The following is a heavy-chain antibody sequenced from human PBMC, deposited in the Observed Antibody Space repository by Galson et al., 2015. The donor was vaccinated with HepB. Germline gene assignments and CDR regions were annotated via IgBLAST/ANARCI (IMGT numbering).Heavy chain of an antibody. D-gene: IGHD2-2*01. V-gene: IGHV1-3*01. CDR2: INAGNGNT. CDR1: GYASSSFS. CDR3: ARAGDLYRTNTICYAGYYKGLDV. Sequence: SVKVSCKAPGYASSSFSMHWVRQAPGQRLEWMGWINAGNGNTKYSPNFQGRVTITWDTSASTAYMELSSLRSEDTAVYFCARAGDLYRTNTICYAGYYKGLDVWGQGTTVTVSS. J-gene: IGHJ6*02.